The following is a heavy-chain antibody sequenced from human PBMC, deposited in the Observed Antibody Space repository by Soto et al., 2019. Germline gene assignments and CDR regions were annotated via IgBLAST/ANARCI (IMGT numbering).Heavy chain of an antibody. Sequence: PXESLKISCKGSGYSFTSYWIGWVRQMPGKGLEWMGIIYPGDTDTRYSPSFQGQVTISADKSISTAYLQWSSLKASDTAMYYCASSGKGYCSGGSCYSRPGKYYYYYYGMDVWGQGTTVTVSS. J-gene: IGHJ6*02. D-gene: IGHD2-15*01. CDR1: GYSFTSYW. V-gene: IGHV5-51*01. CDR3: ASSGKGYCSGGSCYSRPGKYYYYYYGMDV. CDR2: IYPGDTDT.